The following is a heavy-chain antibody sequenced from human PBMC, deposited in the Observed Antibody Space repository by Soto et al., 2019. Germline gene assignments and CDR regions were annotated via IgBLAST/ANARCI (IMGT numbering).Heavy chain of an antibody. CDR2: ISHDGSNK. CDR3: AKEDESSGYAGTFRH. Sequence: QVQLVESGGGVVQPGTSLRLSCVASGSGFTFSNSVIHWVRQAPGKGLEWVTLISHDGSNKVYIDSVKGRFTISRDNSKNTIYVDMNSLRTEDTAVYYCAKEDESSGYAGTFRHWGQGTLVTVSS. J-gene: IGHJ1*01. V-gene: IGHV3-30*18. D-gene: IGHD3-22*01. CDR1: GSGFTFSNSV.